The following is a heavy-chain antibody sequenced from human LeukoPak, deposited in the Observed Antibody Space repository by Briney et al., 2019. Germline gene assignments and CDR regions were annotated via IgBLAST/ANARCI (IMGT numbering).Heavy chain of an antibody. D-gene: IGHD6-19*01. CDR3: AKHGFSSGWPQVPSDH. Sequence: GGSLRLACTASRFTFSSYAMSWVRQAPGKGLEWVSAIRGSGDNTYYADSVKGRFTISRDNSKNTLYLQMIGLRAEDTAVYYCAKHGFSSGWPQVPSDHWGQGTLVTVSS. J-gene: IGHJ4*02. V-gene: IGHV3-23*01. CDR1: RFTFSSYA. CDR2: IRGSGDNT.